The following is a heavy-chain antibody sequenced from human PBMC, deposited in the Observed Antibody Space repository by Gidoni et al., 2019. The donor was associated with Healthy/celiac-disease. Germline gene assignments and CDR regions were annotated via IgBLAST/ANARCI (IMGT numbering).Heavy chain of an antibody. V-gene: IGHV3-23*04. Sequence: EVQLVESGGGLVQPEGSLRLSCAASGFTFSSYARSWVRQAPGKGLEWVSAISGSGGRTYYADSVKGRFNISRDNSKNTLYLQMNSLRAEDTAVYYCAKDNYGGNGDLPGYWGQGTLVTVSS. CDR2: ISGSGGRT. J-gene: IGHJ4*02. CDR3: AKDNYGGNGDLPGY. D-gene: IGHD4-17*01. CDR1: GFTFSSYA.